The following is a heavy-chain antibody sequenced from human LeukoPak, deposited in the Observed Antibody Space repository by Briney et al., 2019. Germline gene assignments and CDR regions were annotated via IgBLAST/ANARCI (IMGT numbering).Heavy chain of an antibody. CDR2: IYTSGST. V-gene: IGHV4-61*02. D-gene: IGHD5-12*01. J-gene: IGHJ4*02. CDR1: GGSISSGSYY. CDR3: ARAVATKTIDY. Sequence: SETLSLTCTVSGGSISSGSYYWSWIRQPAGKGLEWIGRIYTSGSTNYNPSLKSRVTISVDTSKNQFSLKLSSVTAADTAVYYCARAVATKTIDYWGQGTLVTVSS.